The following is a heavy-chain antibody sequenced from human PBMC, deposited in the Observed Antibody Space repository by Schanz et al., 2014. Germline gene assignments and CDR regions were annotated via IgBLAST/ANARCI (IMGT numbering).Heavy chain of an antibody. D-gene: IGHD3-3*01. Sequence: QVQLVESGGGVVQPGRSLRLSCAASGFTFSKYGVHWVRQAPGKGLEWVAFISFDGRNTGYAHSVKGRFTISRDNSKNTVNLQMNSLRAEDTAVYYCARFLARYQYYGVDVWGQGTTVIVSS. CDR2: ISFDGRNT. CDR3: ARFLARYQYYGVDV. CDR1: GFTFSKYG. V-gene: IGHV3-33*05. J-gene: IGHJ6*02.